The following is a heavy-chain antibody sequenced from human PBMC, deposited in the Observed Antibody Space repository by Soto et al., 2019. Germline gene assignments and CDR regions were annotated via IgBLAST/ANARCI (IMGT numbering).Heavy chain of an antibody. V-gene: IGHV4-34*01. D-gene: IGHD3-9*01. CDR1: GGSFSGYY. CDR2: INHSGST. CDR3: ASLRVTGDHYYYGMDV. Sequence: NPSETLSLTCAVYGGSFSGYYWSWIRQPPGKGLEWIGEINHSGSTNYNPSPKSRVTISVDTSKNQFSLKLSSVTAADTAVYYCASLRVTGDHYYYGMDVWGQGTTVTVSS. J-gene: IGHJ6*02.